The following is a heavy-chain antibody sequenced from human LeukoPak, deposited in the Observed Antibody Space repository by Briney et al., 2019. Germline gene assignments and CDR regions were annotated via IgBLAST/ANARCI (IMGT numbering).Heavy chain of an antibody. J-gene: IGHJ4*02. CDR1: GFTFSSYS. CDR3: AKGWPLDY. CDR2: ISSSSGYI. V-gene: IGHV3-21*01. D-gene: IGHD5-24*01. Sequence: GGSLRLSCAVSGFTFSSYSMNWVRQAPGKGLEWVSSISSSSGYIYYADSVKGRFTISRDNAKNSLYLQMNSLRAEDTAVYYCAKGWPLDYWGQGTLVTVSS.